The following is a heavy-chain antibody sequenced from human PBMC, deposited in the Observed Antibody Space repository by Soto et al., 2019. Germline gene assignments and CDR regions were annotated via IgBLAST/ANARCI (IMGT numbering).Heavy chain of an antibody. D-gene: IGHD3-3*01. CDR2: IYYSGST. J-gene: IGHJ6*02. Sequence: PSETLSLTCTVSGGSISSYYWSWIRQPPGKGLEWIGYIYYSGSTNYNPSLKSRVTISVDTSKNQSSLKLSSVTAADTAVYYCARDLGYYGFWSGPTTRDYYYGVDVWGQGTTVTVSS. CDR1: GGSISSYY. CDR3: ARDLGYYGFWSGPTTRDYYYGVDV. V-gene: IGHV4-59*01.